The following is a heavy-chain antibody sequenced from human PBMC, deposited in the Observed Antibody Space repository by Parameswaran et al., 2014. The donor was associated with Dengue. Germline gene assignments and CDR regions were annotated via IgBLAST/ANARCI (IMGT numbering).Heavy chain of an antibody. J-gene: IGHJ6*02. D-gene: IGHD3-3*01. Sequence: WIRQPPGKGLEWVAVISYDGSNKYYADSVKGRFTISRDNSKNTLYLQMNSLRAEDTAVYYCARDPRELNGGFLEWYFPYYYGMDVWGQGTTVTVSS. V-gene: IGHV3-30-3*01. CDR3: ARDPRELNGGFLEWYFPYYYGMDV. CDR2: ISYDGSNK.